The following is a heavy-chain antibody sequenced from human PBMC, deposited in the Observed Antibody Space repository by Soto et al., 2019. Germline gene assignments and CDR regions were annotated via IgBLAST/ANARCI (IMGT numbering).Heavy chain of an antibody. CDR1: GFNFISYG. CDR2: INSDGSST. V-gene: IGHV3-74*01. D-gene: IGHD5-12*01. CDR3: ARIRDRVSRRLTRLEFDY. J-gene: IGHJ4*02. Sequence: GGSLRVSCAASGFNFISYGRHWVRQAPGKGLVWVSRINSDGSSTSYADSVKGRFTISRDNAKNTLYLQMNSLRSDDTAVYYCARIRDRVSRRLTRLEFDYWGQGTLVTVSS.